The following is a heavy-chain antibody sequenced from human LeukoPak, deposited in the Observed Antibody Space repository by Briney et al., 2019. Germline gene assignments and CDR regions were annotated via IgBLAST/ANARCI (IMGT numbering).Heavy chain of an antibody. D-gene: IGHD2-21*01. J-gene: IGHJ4*02. CDR3: AKRGVVIRVILVGFHKEAYYFDS. Sequence: GGSLRLSCAVSGITLSNYGMSWVRQAPGKGLEWVAGISGGGGSTNYADSVKGRFTISRDTRKNTLYLQMNRLRVEDTAVYFCAKRGVVIRVILVGFHKEAYYFDSWGQGALVTVSS. CDR2: ISGGGGST. V-gene: IGHV3-23*01. CDR1: GITLSNYG.